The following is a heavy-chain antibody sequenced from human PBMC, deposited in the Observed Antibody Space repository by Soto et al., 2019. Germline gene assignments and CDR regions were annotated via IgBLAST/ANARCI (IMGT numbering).Heavy chain of an antibody. CDR1: GFTFSNYA. V-gene: IGHV3-30-3*01. Sequence: GGSLRLSCAASGFTFSNYAMHWVRQAPGKGLEWVAIIAYGESVKYYADSVKGRFTISRDSSKNTVNLQMNSLRTEDTAVYYCARPGYCSGASCYDYFDTWGQGTLVTVSS. CDR2: IAYGESVK. CDR3: ARPGYCSGASCYDYFDT. D-gene: IGHD2-15*01. J-gene: IGHJ4*02.